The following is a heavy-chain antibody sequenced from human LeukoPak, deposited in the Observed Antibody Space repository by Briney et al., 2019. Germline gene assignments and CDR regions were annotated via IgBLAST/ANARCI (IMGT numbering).Heavy chain of an antibody. Sequence: ASVKVSCKASGYTFTSYDINWVRQATGQGLEWMGWMNPNSGNTSYAQKFQGRVTMTRDTSTSTVYMELSSLRSEDTAVYYCARDPTDYDILTGYPDYWGQGTLVTVSS. J-gene: IGHJ4*02. CDR3: ARDPTDYDILTGYPDY. D-gene: IGHD3-9*01. CDR1: GYTFTSYD. V-gene: IGHV1-8*01. CDR2: MNPNSGNT.